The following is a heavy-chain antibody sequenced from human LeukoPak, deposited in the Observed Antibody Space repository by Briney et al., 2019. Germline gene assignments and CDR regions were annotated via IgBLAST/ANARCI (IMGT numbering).Heavy chain of an antibody. CDR2: IYYSGST. CDR3: ARQRYCSSTSCYRNAEYFQH. D-gene: IGHD2-2*02. CDR1: GGSISSSSYY. Sequence: ETLSLTCTVSGGSISSSSYYWGWIRQPPGKGLEWIGSIYYSGSTYYNPSLKSRVTISVDTSKNQFSLKLSSVTAADAAVYYCARQRYCSSTSCYRNAEYFQHWGQGTLVTVSS. V-gene: IGHV4-39*01. J-gene: IGHJ1*01.